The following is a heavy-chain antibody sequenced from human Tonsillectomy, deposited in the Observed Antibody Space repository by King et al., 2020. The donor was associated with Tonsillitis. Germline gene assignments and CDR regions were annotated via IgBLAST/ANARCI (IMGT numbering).Heavy chain of an antibody. Sequence: QLQESGPGLVKPSQTLSLTCAVSGGSISSGDYSWSWIRPPPGKGLEWIGYIYNSGSTYYNLSLRSRMNISGETTKNQFSLKLSSVTAADTAVYYCARIILRYFDWQTFYDDGGQGTLVTVS. D-gene: IGHD3-9*01. CDR3: ARIILRYFDWQTFYDD. CDR1: GGSISSGDYS. CDR2: IYNSGST. V-gene: IGHV4-30-4*07. J-gene: IGHJ4*02.